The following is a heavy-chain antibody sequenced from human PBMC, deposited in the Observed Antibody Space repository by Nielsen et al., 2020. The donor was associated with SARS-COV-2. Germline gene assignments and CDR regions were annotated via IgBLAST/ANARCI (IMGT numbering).Heavy chain of an antibody. Sequence: GESLKISCAASGFTVSSNYMSWVRQAPGKGLEWVGFIKSKAYGGTTEYAASVKGRFTISRDDSKSIAHLQMNSLKTEDTAVYYCTHDIGDVWGQGTTVTVSS. CDR3: THDIGDV. CDR1: GFTVSSNY. CDR2: IKSKAYGGTT. V-gene: IGHV3-49*04. J-gene: IGHJ6*02. D-gene: IGHD2-15*01.